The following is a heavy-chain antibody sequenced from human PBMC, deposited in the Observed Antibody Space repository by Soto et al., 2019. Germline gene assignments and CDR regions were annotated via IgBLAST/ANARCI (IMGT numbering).Heavy chain of an antibody. CDR3: ARVMTTVASPHYYYYYGMDV. D-gene: IGHD4-17*01. V-gene: IGHV3-48*04. CDR2: IGSSSGTM. CDR1: GFSLSNYV. J-gene: IGHJ6*02. Sequence: PGGSLRLSCAASGFSLSNYVMNWVRQAPGKGLEWISSIGSSSGTMFHADSVKGRFTISRDNAKNSLYLQMNSLRAEDTAVYYCARVMTTVASPHYYYYYGMDVWGQGTTVTVSS.